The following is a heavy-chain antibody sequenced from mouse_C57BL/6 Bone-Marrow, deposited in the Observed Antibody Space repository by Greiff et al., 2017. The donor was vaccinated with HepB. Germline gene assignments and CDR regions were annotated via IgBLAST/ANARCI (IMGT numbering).Heavy chain of an antibody. J-gene: IGHJ4*01. V-gene: IGHV1-22*01. CDR1: GYTFTDYN. CDR3: ARTGPAMDY. D-gene: IGHD4-1*01. CDR2: INPNNGGT. Sequence: EVKLMESGPELVKPGASVKMSCKASGYTFTDYNMHWVKQSHGKSLEWIGYINPNNGGTSYNQKFKGKATLTVNKSSSTAYMELRSLTSEDSAVYYCARTGPAMDYWGQGTSVTVSS.